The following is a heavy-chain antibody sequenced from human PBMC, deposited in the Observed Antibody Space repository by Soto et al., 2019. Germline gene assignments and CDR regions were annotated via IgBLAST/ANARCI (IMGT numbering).Heavy chain of an antibody. D-gene: IGHD6-13*01. J-gene: IGHJ4*02. CDR3: ARGPGIAAAGPFDY. V-gene: IGHV3-30*03. CDR2: ISYDGSNK. Sequence: GESLKISCAASGFTFSSYGMHWVRQAPGKGLEWVAVISYDGSNKYYADSVKGRFTISRDNSKNTLYLQMNSLRAEDTAVYYCARGPGIAAAGPFDYWGQGTLVTVSS. CDR1: GFTFSSYG.